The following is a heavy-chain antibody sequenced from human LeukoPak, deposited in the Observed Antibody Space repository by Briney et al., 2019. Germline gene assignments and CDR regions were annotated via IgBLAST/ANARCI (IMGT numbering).Heavy chain of an antibody. V-gene: IGHV3-7*04. Sequence: GGSLRLSCAASGFTFSNAYMTWVRQAPGKGLEWVANIKQDGSEKKYVDSVKGRFTISRDNAKNSVYLQMNSLRVDDTAVYYCVGGYGWLPDYWGQGALVTVSS. CDR2: IKQDGSEK. CDR1: GFTFSNAY. D-gene: IGHD6-19*01. CDR3: VGGYGWLPDY. J-gene: IGHJ4*02.